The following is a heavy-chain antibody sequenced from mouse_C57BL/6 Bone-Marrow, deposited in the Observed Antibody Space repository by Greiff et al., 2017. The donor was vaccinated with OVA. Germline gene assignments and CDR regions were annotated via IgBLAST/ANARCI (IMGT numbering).Heavy chain of an antibody. J-gene: IGHJ1*03. CDR1: GYTFTSYW. Sequence: QVQLQQPGAELVKPGASVKLSCKASGYTFTSYWMHWVKQRPGLGLEWIGRIDPNSGGTKYNEKFKSKATLTVDKPSSTAYMQLSSLTAEDSAVYYCARSSNYPWYFDVWGTGTTVTVSS. D-gene: IGHD2-5*01. CDR3: ARSSNYPWYFDV. CDR2: IDPNSGGT. V-gene: IGHV1-72*01.